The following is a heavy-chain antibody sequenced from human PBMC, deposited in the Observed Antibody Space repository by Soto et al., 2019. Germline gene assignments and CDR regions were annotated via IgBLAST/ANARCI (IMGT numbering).Heavy chain of an antibody. D-gene: IGHD6-13*01. V-gene: IGHV1-3*01. CDR3: ARDVAAAPP. CDR1: GYTFTSYA. CDR2: INAGNGNT. Sequence: QVQLVQSGAEVKKPGASVKVSCKASGYTFTSYAMHWVRQAPGQRLEWMGWINAGNGNTKYSPKFQGRVTITRDTAPSTAYMELSSLRSEDTAVYYCARDVAAAPPWGQGTLVTVSS. J-gene: IGHJ5*02.